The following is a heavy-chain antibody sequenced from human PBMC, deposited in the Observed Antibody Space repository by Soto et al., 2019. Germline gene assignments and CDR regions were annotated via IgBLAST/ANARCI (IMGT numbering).Heavy chain of an antibody. Sequence: QVQLVQSGAEVKKPGSSVKVSCEASGGTFSNYAISWVRRAPGQGLEWMGGIIPIFDTANYAQKFQGRVTFTADESTSTAYMELSSLRSEDTAVYYCARDFYDSSAYPMDAALNYYYYGLDVWGQGTTVTVSS. V-gene: IGHV1-69*01. J-gene: IGHJ6*02. CDR2: IIPIFDTA. D-gene: IGHD3-22*01. CDR3: ARDFYDSSAYPMDAALNYYYYGLDV. CDR1: GGTFSNYA.